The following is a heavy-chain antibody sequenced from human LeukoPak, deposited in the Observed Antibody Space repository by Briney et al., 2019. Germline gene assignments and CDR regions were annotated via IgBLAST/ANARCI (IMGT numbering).Heavy chain of an antibody. Sequence: GGSLRLSCAASGFTFSSYWMSWVRQAPGKGLEWVANIKQDGSEKYYVDSVKGRFTISRDNAKNSLYLQMNSLRAEDTAVYYCARSRNVEMATRAFDYWGQGTLVTVSS. J-gene: IGHJ4*02. D-gene: IGHD5-24*01. V-gene: IGHV3-7*01. CDR1: GFTFSSYW. CDR2: IKQDGSEK. CDR3: ARSRNVEMATRAFDY.